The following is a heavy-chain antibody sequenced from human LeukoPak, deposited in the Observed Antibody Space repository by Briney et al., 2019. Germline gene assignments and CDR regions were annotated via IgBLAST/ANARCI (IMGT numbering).Heavy chain of an antibody. CDR3: ARSGWFYYYYYMDV. CDR2: ISSSSSYI. J-gene: IGHJ6*03. V-gene: IGHV3-21*01. Sequence: GGSLRLSCAASGFTLSSYAMSWVRQAPGKGLEWVSSISSSSSYIYYADSVKGRFTISRDNAKNSLYLQMNSLRAEDTAVYYCARSGWFYYYYYMDVWGKGTTVTVSS. D-gene: IGHD6-19*01. CDR1: GFTLSSYA.